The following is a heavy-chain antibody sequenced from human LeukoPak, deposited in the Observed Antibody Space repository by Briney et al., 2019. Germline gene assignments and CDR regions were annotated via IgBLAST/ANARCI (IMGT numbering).Heavy chain of an antibody. V-gene: IGHV4-39*07. Sequence: PSETLSLTCTVSGGSTSSSSYYWGWIRQPPGKGLEWIGSIYYSGSTYYNPSLKSRVTISVDTSKNQFSLKLSSVTAADTAVYYCARVGWQQLVQYWGQGTLVTVSS. D-gene: IGHD6-13*01. J-gene: IGHJ4*02. CDR2: IYYSGST. CDR3: ARVGWQQLVQY. CDR1: GGSTSSSSYY.